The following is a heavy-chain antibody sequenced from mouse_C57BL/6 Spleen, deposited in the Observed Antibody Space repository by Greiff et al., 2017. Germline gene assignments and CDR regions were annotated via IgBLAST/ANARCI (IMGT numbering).Heavy chain of an antibody. V-gene: IGHV2-2*01. Sequence: VQLQQSGPGLVQPSQSLSITCTVSGFSLTSYGVHWVRQSPGKGLEWLGVIWSGGSTDYNAAFISRLSISKDNSKSQVFFKMNSLQADDTAIYYCARKASYDYDFAYWGQGTLVTVSA. CDR1: GFSLTSYG. CDR2: IWSGGST. J-gene: IGHJ3*01. CDR3: ARKASYDYDFAY. D-gene: IGHD2-4*01.